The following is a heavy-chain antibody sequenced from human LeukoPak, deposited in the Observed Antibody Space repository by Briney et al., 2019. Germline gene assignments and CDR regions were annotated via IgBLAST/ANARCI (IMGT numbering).Heavy chain of an antibody. CDR1: GGSISSYY. D-gene: IGHD3-10*01. V-gene: IGHV4-4*07. Sequence: SETLSLTCTVSGGSISSYYWSWIRQPAGKGLEWIGRIYTSGSTNYNPSLKSRVTMSVDTSKNQFSLKLSSVTAADTAVYYCARSLWFGDERPLVYWGQGTLVTVSS. J-gene: IGHJ4*02. CDR3: ARSLWFGDERPLVY. CDR2: IYTSGST.